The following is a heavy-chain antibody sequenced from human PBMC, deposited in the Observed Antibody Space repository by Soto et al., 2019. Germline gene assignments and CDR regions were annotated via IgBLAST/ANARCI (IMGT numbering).Heavy chain of an antibody. CDR2: IIPILGIA. CDR3: SRDLGPKYYDILTVYATPSNYWYFDL. Sequence: QVQLVQSGAEVKKPGSSVKVSCKASGGTFSSYTISWVRQAPGQGLEWMGRIIPILGIANYAQKFQGRVTMTADKSPSTAYMEMSSLRSEDTAVYYCSRDLGPKYYDILTVYATPSNYWYFDLWGRGTLVTVSS. V-gene: IGHV1-69*08. CDR1: GGTFSSYT. J-gene: IGHJ2*01. D-gene: IGHD3-9*01.